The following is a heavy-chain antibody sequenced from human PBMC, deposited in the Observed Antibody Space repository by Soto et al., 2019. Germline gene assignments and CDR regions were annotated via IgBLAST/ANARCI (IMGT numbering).Heavy chain of an antibody. D-gene: IGHD6-13*01. Sequence: EVQLVESGGGLVQPGGSLRLSCAASGFTFSSYEMNWVRQAPGKGLEWVSYISSSGSSIYYANSVKGRFTISRDNAKNSLYQQMNSLRAEDTAVYYCARGVGAAAGTGGWFDPWGQGTLVTVSS. V-gene: IGHV3-48*03. CDR1: GFTFSSYE. CDR2: ISSSGSSI. CDR3: ARGVGAAAGTGGWFDP. J-gene: IGHJ5*02.